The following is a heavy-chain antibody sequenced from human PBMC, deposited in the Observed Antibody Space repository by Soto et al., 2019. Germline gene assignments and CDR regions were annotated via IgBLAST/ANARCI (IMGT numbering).Heavy chain of an antibody. Sequence: PGGSLRRSCAASGITFSSYGMSWVRQAPGKGLEWVSAISGSGGSTYYADSVKGRFTISRDNSKNTLYLQMSSLRADDTAVYYCVKGEYYYDSSGYYPFDYWGQGT. CDR3: VKGEYYYDSSGYYPFDY. V-gene: IGHV3-23*01. J-gene: IGHJ4*02. CDR2: ISGSGGST. CDR1: GITFSSYG. D-gene: IGHD3-22*01.